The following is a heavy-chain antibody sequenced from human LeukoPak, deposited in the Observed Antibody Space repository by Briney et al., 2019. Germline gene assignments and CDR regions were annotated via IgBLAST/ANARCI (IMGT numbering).Heavy chain of an antibody. Sequence: SETLSLTCTVSGGSISSYYWSWIRQPPGKGLEWIGYIYYSGSTNYNPSLKSRVPISVDTSKNQFSLKLSSVTAADTAVYFCASTHCGVNPGEPSQPLPNWFDPWGQGTLVTVSS. CDR1: GGSISSYY. CDR3: ASTHCGVNPGEPSQPLPNWFDP. J-gene: IGHJ5*02. V-gene: IGHV4-59*12. D-gene: IGHD3-16*01. CDR2: IYYSGST.